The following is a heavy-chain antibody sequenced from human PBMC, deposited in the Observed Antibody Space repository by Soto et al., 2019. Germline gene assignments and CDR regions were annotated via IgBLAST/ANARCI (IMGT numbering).Heavy chain of an antibody. J-gene: IGHJ3*02. Sequence: GGSLRLSCAASGFTFSSYWMSWVRQAPGKGLEWVANIKQDGSEKYYVDSVKGRFTISIDNAKNSLYLQRNSLRAEDTAVYYCARVAEGLVAAAGTGAFDIWGQGTMVTVSS. CDR2: IKQDGSEK. CDR3: ARVAEGLVAAAGTGAFDI. V-gene: IGHV3-7*01. D-gene: IGHD6-13*01. CDR1: GFTFSSYW.